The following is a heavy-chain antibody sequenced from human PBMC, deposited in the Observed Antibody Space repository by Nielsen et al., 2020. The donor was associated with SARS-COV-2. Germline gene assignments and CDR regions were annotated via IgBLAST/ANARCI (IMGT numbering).Heavy chain of an antibody. D-gene: IGHD3-3*01. Sequence: SETLSLTCTVSGGSVSSGSYYWSWIRQPPGKGLEWIGYIYYSGSTNYNPSLKSRVTISVDTSKNQFSLKLSSVTAADTAVYYCARAPRPSYYDFWSGYYDFDYWGQGTLVTVSS. CDR2: IYYSGST. V-gene: IGHV4-61*01. CDR1: GGSVSSGSYY. J-gene: IGHJ4*02. CDR3: ARAPRPSYYDFWSGYYDFDY.